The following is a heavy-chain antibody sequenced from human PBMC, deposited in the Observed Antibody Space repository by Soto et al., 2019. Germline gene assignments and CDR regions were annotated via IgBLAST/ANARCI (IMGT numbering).Heavy chain of an antibody. Sequence: QVQLVQSGAEVKKPGASVKVSCKASGYTFTSYYMHWVRQAPGQGLEWMGIINPSGGSTSYAQKFQGRVTMTRDTSTSTVYMELSSLRSEDTAVYYCARSASGDTATINCYYGMDVWGPGTTVTVSS. V-gene: IGHV1-46*01. D-gene: IGHD5-18*01. CDR3: ARSASGDTATINCYYGMDV. CDR2: INPSGGST. CDR1: GYTFTSYY. J-gene: IGHJ6*02.